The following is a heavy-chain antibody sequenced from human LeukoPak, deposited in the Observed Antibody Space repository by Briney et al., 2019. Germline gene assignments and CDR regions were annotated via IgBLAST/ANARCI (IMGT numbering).Heavy chain of an antibody. CDR3: ARVSLVRGAPDYYFDY. CDR1: GGSISSGTYY. CDR2: IYYSGSI. J-gene: IGHJ4*02. D-gene: IGHD3-10*01. Sequence: SETLSLTCTVSGGSISSGTYYWGWIRQPPGKGLEWIGSIYYSGSIYYNPSLKSRLTISVDTSKNQFSLKVRSVTAADTAVYYCARVSLVRGAPDYYFDYWGQGTLVTVSS. V-gene: IGHV4-39*07.